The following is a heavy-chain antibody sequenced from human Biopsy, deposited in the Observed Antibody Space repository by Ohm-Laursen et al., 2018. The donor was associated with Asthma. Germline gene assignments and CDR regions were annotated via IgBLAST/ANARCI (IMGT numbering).Heavy chain of an antibody. V-gene: IGHV3-30*01. CDR3: VRDGTDDAFDI. CDR1: GFSFSNFA. J-gene: IGHJ3*02. CDR2: ISKDASTQ. Sequence: SLRLSCAASGFSFSNFAIHWVRQAPGKGLEWVGVISKDASTQDYADSVKGRFTMARGNSKNTLDLQMNGLREEDTAVYYCVRDGTDDAFDIWGQGTVVSVSS. D-gene: IGHD1-1*01.